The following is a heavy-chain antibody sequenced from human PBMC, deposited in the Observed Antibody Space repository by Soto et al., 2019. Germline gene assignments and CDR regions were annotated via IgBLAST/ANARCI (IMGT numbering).Heavy chain of an antibody. V-gene: IGHV4-34*01. CDR2: INHSGST. J-gene: IGHJ6*03. CDR3: ARAYCSSTSCARWYYYMDV. CDR1: GGSFSGYY. Sequence: SETLSLTCAVYGGSFSGYYWSWIRQPPGKGLEWIGEINHSGSTNYNPSLKSRVTISFDTSKNQFSLKLSSVTAADTAVYYCARAYCSSTSCARWYYYMDVWGKGTTVTVSS. D-gene: IGHD2-2*01.